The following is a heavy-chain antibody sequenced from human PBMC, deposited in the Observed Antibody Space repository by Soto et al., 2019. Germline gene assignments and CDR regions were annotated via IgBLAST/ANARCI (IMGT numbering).Heavy chain of an antibody. CDR1: GGSFSGYY. D-gene: IGHD2-15*01. V-gene: IGHV4-34*01. J-gene: IGHJ4*02. CDR3: ARAPALDIVVVVALYGYYFDY. Sequence: SETLSLTCAVYGGSFSGYYWSWIRQPPGKGLEWIGEINHSGSTNYNPSLKSRVTISVDTSKNQFSLKLSSVTAADTAVYYCARAPALDIVVVVALYGYYFDYWGQGTLVTVSS. CDR2: INHSGST.